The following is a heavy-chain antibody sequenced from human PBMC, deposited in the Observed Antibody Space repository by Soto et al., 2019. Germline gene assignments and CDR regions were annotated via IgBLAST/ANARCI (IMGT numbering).Heavy chain of an antibody. V-gene: IGHV1-18*01. CDR1: GYSFSSHG. J-gene: IGHJ6*02. Sequence: QGQLVQSGADVKKPGASVKVSCKASGYSFSSHGIGWVRQAPGQGLEWVGWISGYNVHTNYIQRLQGRVTMTTDTYTRAAYMELRGLRSDDTGVYYCARDERGLAAAFPSIYYHGLDVWGQGTTVTVS. CDR3: ARDERGLAAAFPSIYYHGLDV. CDR2: ISGYNVHT. D-gene: IGHD2-15*01.